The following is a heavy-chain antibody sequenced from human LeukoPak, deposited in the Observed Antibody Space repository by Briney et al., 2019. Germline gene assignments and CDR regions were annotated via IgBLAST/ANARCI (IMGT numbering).Heavy chain of an antibody. CDR2: INHSGST. J-gene: IGHJ4*02. CDR3: ALYGPYYFDY. V-gene: IGHV4-34*01. D-gene: IGHD2/OR15-2a*01. CDR1: GGSFSGHY. Sequence: SETLSLTCAVYGGSFSGHYWSWIRQPPGKGLEWIGEINHSGSTNYNPSLKSRVTISVDTSKNQFSLKLSSVTAADTAVYYCALYGPYYFDYWGQGTLVTVSS.